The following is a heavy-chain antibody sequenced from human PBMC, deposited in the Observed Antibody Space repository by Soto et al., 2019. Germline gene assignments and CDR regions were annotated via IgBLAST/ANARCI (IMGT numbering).Heavy chain of an antibody. Sequence: SETLSLTCSVPGGSYYWSWIRQPPGKGLEWIGYIYYTGSTNYNPSLESRITIPLDTSKNQFSLKLSSVTAADTAVYYCASGGGTPFDYWGQGTLVTVSS. CDR3: ASGGGTPFDY. D-gene: IGHD3-16*01. V-gene: IGHV4-59*01. J-gene: IGHJ4*02. CDR1: GGSYY. CDR2: IYYTGST.